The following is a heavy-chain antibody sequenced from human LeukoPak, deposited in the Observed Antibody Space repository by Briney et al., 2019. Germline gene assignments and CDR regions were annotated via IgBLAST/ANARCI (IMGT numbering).Heavy chain of an antibody. CDR1: GGSISSYY. CDR3: ARHRIAAAGYYYYGMDV. Sequence: PSETLSLTCTVSGGSISSYYWSWIRQPPGKGLEWIGYIYYSGSTNYSPSLKSRVTISVDTSKNQFSLKLSSVTAADTAVYYCARHRIAAAGYYYYGMDVWGQGTTVTVSS. CDR2: IYYSGST. V-gene: IGHV4-59*08. D-gene: IGHD6-13*01. J-gene: IGHJ6*02.